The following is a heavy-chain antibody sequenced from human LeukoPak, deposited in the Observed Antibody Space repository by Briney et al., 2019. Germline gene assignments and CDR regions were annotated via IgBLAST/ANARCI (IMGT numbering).Heavy chain of an antibody. V-gene: IGHV1-2*02. CDR2: INPNSGGT. D-gene: IGHD6-19*01. CDR3: ATGIAVAADSDYYYYGMDV. J-gene: IGHJ6*02. Sequence: ASVKVSCKASGYTFTGYYMHWARQAPGQGLEWMGWINPNSGGTNYAQKFQGRVTMTRDTSISTAYMELSRLRSDDTAVYYCATGIAVAADSDYYYYGMDVWGQGTTVTVSS. CDR1: GYTFTGYY.